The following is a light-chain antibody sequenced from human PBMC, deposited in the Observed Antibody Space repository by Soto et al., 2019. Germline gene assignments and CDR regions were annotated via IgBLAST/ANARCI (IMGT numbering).Light chain of an antibody. Sequence: EIVLTQSPGTLSLSPGERATLSCRASQSVSSSYLAWYQQKPGQAPRLLIDGASSRATGIPDRFSGSGSGTDFILTISRLEPEDFAVYYCQQYGSSPPITFGPGTKVDIK. CDR3: QQYGSSPPIT. CDR2: GAS. V-gene: IGKV3-20*01. J-gene: IGKJ3*01. CDR1: QSVSSSY.